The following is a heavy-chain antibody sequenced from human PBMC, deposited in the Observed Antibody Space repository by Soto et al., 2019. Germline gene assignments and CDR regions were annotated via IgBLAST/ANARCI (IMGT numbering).Heavy chain of an antibody. CDR2: ISSSSSYI. V-gene: IGHV3-21*01. Sequence: GGSLRLSCAASGFTFSSYSMNWVRQAPGKGLEWASSISSSSSYIYYADSVKGRFTISRDNAKNSLYLQMNSLRAEDTAVYYCARVPVGATTGWGQGTLVTVSS. CDR1: GFTFSSYS. D-gene: IGHD1-26*01. J-gene: IGHJ4*02. CDR3: ARVPVGATTG.